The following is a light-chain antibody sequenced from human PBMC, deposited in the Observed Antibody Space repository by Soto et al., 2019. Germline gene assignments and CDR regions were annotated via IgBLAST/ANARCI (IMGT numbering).Light chain of an antibody. V-gene: IGKV3-20*01. CDR2: DAS. CDR1: QSVRGSY. J-gene: IGKJ1*01. Sequence: EIVLTQSPGTLSLSPGERATLSCRASQSVRGSYLGWYQQKPGQAPRLLIYDASRRATGIPDRFSGSGSGTDFTLTISRLEPEDSAVYDCHQYGYSPGTFGQGTKVEIK. CDR3: HQYGYSPGT.